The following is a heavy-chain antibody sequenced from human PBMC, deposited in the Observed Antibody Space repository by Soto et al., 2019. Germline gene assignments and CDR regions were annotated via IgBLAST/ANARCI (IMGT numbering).Heavy chain of an antibody. V-gene: IGHV4-30-4*01. CDR3: ASLLEGNNWNVKLRGMDV. CDR2: IYYSGST. Sequence: TLSLTCTVSGGSISSGDYYWSWIRQPPGKGLEWIGYIYYSGSTYYNPSLKSRVTISVDTSKNQFSMKLSSVTAADTDVYYCASLLEGNNWNVKLRGMDVWGQGTTVTVSS. J-gene: IGHJ6*02. CDR1: GGSISSGDYY. D-gene: IGHD1-20*01.